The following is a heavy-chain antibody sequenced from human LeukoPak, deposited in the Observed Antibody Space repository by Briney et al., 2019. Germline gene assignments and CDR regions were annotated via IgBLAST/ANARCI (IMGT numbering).Heavy chain of an antibody. CDR2: MYYSGST. Sequence: SETLSLTCTVSGGSISSNNNYWGWIRQPPGKGLEWIGSMYYSGSTYYNPSLKSRVTISLDTSKNQFSLKLSSVTAADTAVYYCATYRSSSGCFDPWGQGTLVTVSS. D-gene: IGHD6-6*01. CDR3: ATYRSSSGCFDP. J-gene: IGHJ5*02. CDR1: GGSISSNNNY. V-gene: IGHV4-39*07.